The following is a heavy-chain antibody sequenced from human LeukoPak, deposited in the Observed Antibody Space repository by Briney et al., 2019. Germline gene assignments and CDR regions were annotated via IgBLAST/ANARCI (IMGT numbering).Heavy chain of an antibody. Sequence: GSLRLSCAASGFTFSSYEVNWVRQAPGKGLEWVSYISRSGGTIYYADSVKGRFTISRDNAKNSLYLQMNSLRDEDTAVYYCARDLYRSSSYHYFDCWGQGTLVTVSS. J-gene: IGHJ4*02. CDR2: ISRSGGTI. CDR1: GFTFSSYE. CDR3: ARDLYRSSSYHYFDC. V-gene: IGHV3-48*03. D-gene: IGHD6-13*01.